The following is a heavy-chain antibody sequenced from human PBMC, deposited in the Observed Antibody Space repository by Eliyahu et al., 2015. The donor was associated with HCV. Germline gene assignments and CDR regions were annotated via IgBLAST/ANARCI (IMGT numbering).Heavy chain of an antibody. V-gene: IGHV3-21*01. CDR1: GFNFNTST. J-gene: IGHJ4*02. D-gene: IGHD1-20*01. CDR3: AKDRGNNWNHDY. Sequence: XVQLXESGGGLVKPGGSLXLSXAASGFNFNTSTXNWVRQAPGKGLEWLSSITXRSTYIYYAASVQGRFTISRDNAKNSLYLQMNSLRAEDTAVYYCAKDRGNNWNHDYWGQGSLVTVSS. CDR2: ITXRSTYI.